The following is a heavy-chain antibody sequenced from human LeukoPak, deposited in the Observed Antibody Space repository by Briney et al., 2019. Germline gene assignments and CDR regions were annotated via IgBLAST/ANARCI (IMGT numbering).Heavy chain of an antibody. CDR1: GFTFGDYA. Sequence: PGGSLRLSCATSGFTFGDYAMDWVRHVPGKGLEWVSSITWNSRILGYADSVKGRFTISRDNAKNSLYLQMNSLRVEDMPLYYCAKDGDSSLYGDFDTWGQGTMVPVPS. V-gene: IGHV3-9*03. J-gene: IGHJ3*02. CDR2: ITWNSRIL. CDR3: AKDGDSSLYGDFDT. D-gene: IGHD3-22*01.